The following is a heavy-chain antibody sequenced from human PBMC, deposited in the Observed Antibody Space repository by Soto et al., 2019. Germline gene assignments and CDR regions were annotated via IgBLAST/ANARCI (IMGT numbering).Heavy chain of an antibody. V-gene: IGHV4-39*01. CDR2: LYYNVGT. CDR1: GSSISSSGYY. Sequence: QVQESGPGLVKPSETLSLTCTVSGSSISSSGYYWGWIRQPPGRGLEWIGSLYYNVGTYYNPSLKSRVTISADTSANQFSLMLNSVTAADTAIYYCARLPSRHWVDYCCQGTLVTVSS. CDR3: ARLPSRHWVDY. J-gene: IGHJ4*02. D-gene: IGHD3-16*01.